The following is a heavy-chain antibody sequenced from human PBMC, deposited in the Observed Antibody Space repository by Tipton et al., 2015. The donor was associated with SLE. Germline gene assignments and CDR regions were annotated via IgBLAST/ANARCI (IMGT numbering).Heavy chain of an antibody. CDR3: ARETYYYDTSGYYGQFDY. CDR2: ISSSSSYI. V-gene: IGHV3-21*01. J-gene: IGHJ4*02. D-gene: IGHD3-22*01. Sequence: GSLRLSCAASGFTFSRYSMNWVRQAPGKGLEWVSFISSSSSYIYYADSVKGRFTISRDNAKNSLYLQMNSLRAEDTAVYYCARETYYYDTSGYYGQFDYWGQGTLVTASS. CDR1: GFTFSRYS.